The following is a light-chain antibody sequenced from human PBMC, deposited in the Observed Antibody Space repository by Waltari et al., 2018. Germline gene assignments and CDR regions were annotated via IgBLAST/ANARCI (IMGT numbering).Light chain of an antibody. Sequence: QPVLTQSSSTSASLGSSVKLTCPLDSGHSTYIIAWHPQQAGKATRYLMKLEDSGNYNKGSGVPDRFSGSSSGADRYLAIFNLQSEDEADYYCETWDSNTRVFGGGTKLTVL. CDR2: LEDSGNY. CDR3: ETWDSNTRV. CDR1: SGHSTYI. V-gene: IGLV4-60*03. J-gene: IGLJ3*02.